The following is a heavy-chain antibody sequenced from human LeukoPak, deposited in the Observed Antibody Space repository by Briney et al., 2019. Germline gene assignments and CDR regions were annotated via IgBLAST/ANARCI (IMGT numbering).Heavy chain of an antibody. Sequence: SGPVLVKPTETLTLTCTVSGVSLSNARMGVSWIRQPPGKALEWLAHICWNDEKSYSTSLKSRLTISKDTSKSQVVLTMTNIDPVDTATYYCARIAPHTALVTNWFAPWGQGTLVTVSS. CDR2: ICWNDEK. CDR3: ARIAPHTALVTNWFAP. D-gene: IGHD5-18*01. V-gene: IGHV2-26*01. J-gene: IGHJ5*02. CDR1: GVSLSNARMG.